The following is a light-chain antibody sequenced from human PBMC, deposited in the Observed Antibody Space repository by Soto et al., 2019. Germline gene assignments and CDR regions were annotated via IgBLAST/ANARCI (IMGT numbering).Light chain of an antibody. J-gene: IGKJ4*01. CDR3: QQRSNWPLT. Sequence: EIVMTQSPATLAGSPGETVTLSCRASQSLSGNLAWYQQKPGQAPRLLIYDASNRATGIPARFSGSGSGTDFTLTISSLEPEDFAVYYCQQRSNWPLTFGGGTKVDIK. CDR1: QSLSGN. CDR2: DAS. V-gene: IGKV3-11*01.